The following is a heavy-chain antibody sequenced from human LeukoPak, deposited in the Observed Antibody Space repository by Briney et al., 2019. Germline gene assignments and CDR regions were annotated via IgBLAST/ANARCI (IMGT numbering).Heavy chain of an antibody. Sequence: GGSLRLSCTASGFTFGDYAMSWVRQAPGKGLEWVSTIFGSGASTYYADSVKGRFTISRDNSKNTLYLQMNSLRAEDTALYYCAKEMWSASYYGVDVWGEGNTVTVSS. V-gene: IGHV3-23*01. CDR3: AKEMWSASYYGVDV. J-gene: IGHJ6*04. CDR2: IFGSGAST. CDR1: GFTFGDYA. D-gene: IGHD2-21*01.